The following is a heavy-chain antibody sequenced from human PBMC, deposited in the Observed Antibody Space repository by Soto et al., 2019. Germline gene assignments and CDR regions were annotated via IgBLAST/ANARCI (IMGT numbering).Heavy chain of an antibody. CDR2: IIPIFGTA. D-gene: IGHD1-26*01. V-gene: IGHV1-69*01. CDR3: ARAKSPTRGSYVTIIITPRSGFYP. J-gene: IGHJ5*02. CDR1: GGTFSSYA. Sequence: QVQLVQSGAEVKKPGSSVKVSCKASGGTFSSYAISWERQAPGQGLEWMGGIIPIFGTANYAQKCQGRVTITADESTSTAYMVLRSRISEDTSVYYCARAKSPTRGSYVTIIITPRSGFYPWGQGTLVTVSS.